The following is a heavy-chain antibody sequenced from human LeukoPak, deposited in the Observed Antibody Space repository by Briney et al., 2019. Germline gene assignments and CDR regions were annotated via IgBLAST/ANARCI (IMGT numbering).Heavy chain of an antibody. CDR1: GDSVSSNSAS. CDR3: ARGFPRYFDL. V-gene: IGHV6-1*01. D-gene: IGHD2-21*01. J-gene: IGHJ2*01. CDR2: TYYRSKWYN. Sequence: SQTLSLTCAISGDSVSSNSASRHWIRQSPSRGLERLGRTYYRSKWYNDYAVSVKSRININPDTSKNQFSLQLNSVAPEDTAVYYCARGFPRYFDLWGRGTLVTVSS.